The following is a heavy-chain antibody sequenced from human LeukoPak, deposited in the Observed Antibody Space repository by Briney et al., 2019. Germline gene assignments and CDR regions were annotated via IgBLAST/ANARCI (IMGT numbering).Heavy chain of an antibody. J-gene: IGHJ3*02. CDR2: ISAYNGNK. D-gene: IGHD2-15*01. CDR1: GYTFTSYG. V-gene: IGHV1-18*01. CDR3: ARDGSGFFDIVVVVAATPGAFDI. Sequence: ASVKVSCKASGYTFTSYGISWVRQAPGQGLEWMGWISAYNGNKNYAQKLQGRVTMTTDTSTSTAYMELRSLRSDDTAVYYCARDGSGFFDIVVVVAATPGAFDIWGQGTMVTVSS.